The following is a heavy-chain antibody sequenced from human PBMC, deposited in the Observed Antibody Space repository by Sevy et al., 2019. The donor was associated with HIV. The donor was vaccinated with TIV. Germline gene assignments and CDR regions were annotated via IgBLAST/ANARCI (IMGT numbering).Heavy chain of an antibody. CDR1: GFTFSSYT. CDR2: IIYDGSMK. V-gene: IGHV3-30-3*01. Sequence: GGSLRLSCAASGFTFSSYTMHWVRQAPGKGLEWVANIIYDGSMKYYADSVKGGFPISRDNSKNTLYLQMNSLSAEDTAVYYCARDQHDYAGNVRTGWFDPWGQGILVTVSS. D-gene: IGHD4-17*01. CDR3: ARDQHDYAGNVRTGWFDP. J-gene: IGHJ5*02.